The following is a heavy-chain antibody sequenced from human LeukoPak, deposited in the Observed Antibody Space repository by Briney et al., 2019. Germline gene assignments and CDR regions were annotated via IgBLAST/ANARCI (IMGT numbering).Heavy chain of an antibody. CDR2: IYYSGST. D-gene: IGHD3-9*01. V-gene: IGHV4-31*03. CDR1: GGSISSGGYY. CDR3: ARDNLTGYSNFDY. Sequence: PSETLSLTCTVSGGSISSGGYYWSWIRQHPGKGLEWIGYIYYSGSTYYNPSLKSRVTISVDTSKNQFSLKLSSVTAADTAVYYCARDNLTGYSNFDYWGQGTLVTVSS. J-gene: IGHJ4*02.